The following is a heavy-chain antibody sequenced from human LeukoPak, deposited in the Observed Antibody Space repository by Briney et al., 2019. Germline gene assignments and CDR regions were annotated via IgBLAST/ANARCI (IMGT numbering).Heavy chain of an antibody. V-gene: IGHV1-46*01. D-gene: IGHD5-18*01. CDR3: ARVERTAMWAYYYYYGMDV. CDR2: INPSGGST. CDR1: GYTFTSYY. Sequence: ASVKVSCKASGYTFTSYYMHWVRQAPRQGLEWMGIINPSGGSTSYAQKFQGRVTMTRDTSTSTVYMELSSLRSEDTAVYYCARVERTAMWAYYYYYGMDVWGQGTTVTVSS. J-gene: IGHJ6*02.